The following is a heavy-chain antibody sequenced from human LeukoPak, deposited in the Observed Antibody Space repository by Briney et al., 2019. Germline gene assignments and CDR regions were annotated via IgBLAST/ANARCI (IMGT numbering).Heavy chain of an antibody. J-gene: IGHJ4*02. CDR2: IRSKAYGGTT. CDR1: GFTFGDYA. CDR3: TRATPSSWYLGAF. Sequence: GGSLRLSCTASGFTFGDYAMSWFRQAPGKGLEWVGFIRSKAYGGTTEYAASVKSRFTISRDDSKSVAYLQMNSLKTEDTAVYYCTRATPSSWYLGAFWGQGTLVTVSS. V-gene: IGHV3-49*03. D-gene: IGHD6-13*01.